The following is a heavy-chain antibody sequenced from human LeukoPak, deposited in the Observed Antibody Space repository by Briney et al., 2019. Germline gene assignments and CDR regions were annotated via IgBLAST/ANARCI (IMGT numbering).Heavy chain of an antibody. CDR3: SYLTYYYDSSGYYPLG. CDR1: GGSISSSNW. Sequence: PSETLSLTCAVSGGSISSSNWWSWVRQPPGKGLEWIGEIYHSGSTNYNPSLKSRVTISVDKSKNQFSLKLSSVTAADTAVYYCSYLTYYYDSSGYYPLGWGQGTLVTVSS. D-gene: IGHD3-22*01. CDR2: IYHSGST. J-gene: IGHJ4*02. V-gene: IGHV4-4*02.